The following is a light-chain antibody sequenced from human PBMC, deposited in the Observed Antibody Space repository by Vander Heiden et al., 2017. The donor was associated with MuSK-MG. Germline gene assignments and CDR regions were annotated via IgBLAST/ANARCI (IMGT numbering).Light chain of an antibody. CDR2: KTS. CDR3: QEYIGYLFT. CDR1: QSFNSW. V-gene: IGKV1-5*03. J-gene: IGKJ3*01. Sequence: DIQMTQSPSTLSASVGDRVTITCRASQSFNSWLAWYQQKPGKAPKLLIYKTSRLESGVPSRFSGSVSGTEFTLTISSLQPDDFATYYCQEYIGYLFTFGLGTRVDLK.